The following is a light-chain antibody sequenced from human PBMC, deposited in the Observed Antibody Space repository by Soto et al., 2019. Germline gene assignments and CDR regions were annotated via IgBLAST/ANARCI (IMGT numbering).Light chain of an antibody. Sequence: EIVLTQSPGTLSLSPGERATLSCRASQSVSSTYLAWYQQKPGQAPRLLIYDASSRATGSPDRFSGSGSGTDFTLAISRLEPGDFAVYYCQQYGSSPGTFGQGTKLEIK. CDR1: QSVSSTY. CDR2: DAS. J-gene: IGKJ2*01. CDR3: QQYGSSPGT. V-gene: IGKV3-20*01.